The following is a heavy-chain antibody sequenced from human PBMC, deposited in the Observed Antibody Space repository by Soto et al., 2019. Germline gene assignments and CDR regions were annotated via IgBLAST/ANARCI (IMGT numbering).Heavy chain of an antibody. Sequence: EVQLVDSGGGLVQPGRSLRLSCAASAITFDDYAFHWVRQAPGKGLEWVSGISWNSDTIAYADSVRGRFTISRDNAKNSLYLQLNSLRAEDTALYYCAKDKNLVPTGGSFDLWGRGTLVTVSS. CDR1: AITFDDYA. D-gene: IGHD5-12*01. V-gene: IGHV3-9*01. CDR2: ISWNSDTI. CDR3: AKDKNLVPTGGSFDL. J-gene: IGHJ2*01.